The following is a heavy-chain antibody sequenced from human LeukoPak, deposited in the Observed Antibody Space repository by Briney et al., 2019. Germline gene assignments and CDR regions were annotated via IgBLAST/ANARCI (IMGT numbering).Heavy chain of an antibody. D-gene: IGHD1-1*01. CDR1: GFSLSNYP. CDR2: ISYHGRDK. CDR3: ARVIAYNLIYFDY. J-gene: IGHJ4*02. V-gene: IGHV3-30*04. Sequence: GGSLRLSCAASGFSLSNYPMHWVRQAPGKGLEWVAVISYHGRDKYYADSVKGRFTVSRDNSKNTLYLQMDYLRPEDTAVYYCARVIAYNLIYFDYWGQGTLVTVSS.